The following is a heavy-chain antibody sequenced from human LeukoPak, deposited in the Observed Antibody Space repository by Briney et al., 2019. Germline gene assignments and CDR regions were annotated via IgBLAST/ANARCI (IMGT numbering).Heavy chain of an antibody. CDR3: ARGPAYCGGDCYFDY. D-gene: IGHD2-21*02. CDR2: ITAYKGNT. J-gene: IGHJ4*02. CDR1: GYTFTSYG. V-gene: IGHV1-18*01. Sequence: GSVTVSCKASGYTFTSYGISWVRQAPGQGGEWMGWITAYKGNTNYAQKLQGRVTITTETSTNTAYMELRSLRSDDTAVYYCARGPAYCGGDCYFDYWGQGTLVTVSS.